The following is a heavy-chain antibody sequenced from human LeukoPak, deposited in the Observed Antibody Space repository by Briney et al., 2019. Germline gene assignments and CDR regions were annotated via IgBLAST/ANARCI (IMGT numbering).Heavy chain of an antibody. CDR1: GGSISSYY. J-gene: IGHJ6*02. CDR2: IYYSGST. V-gene: IGHV4-59*08. D-gene: IGHD5-24*01. Sequence: SETLSLTCTVSGGSISSYYWSWIRQPPGKGLEWIGYIYYSGSTNYNPSLKSRVTISVDTSKNQFSLKLSSVTAADTAVYYCARIRREKKNYYYYYGMDVWGQGTTVNVSS. CDR3: ARIRREKKNYYYYYGMDV.